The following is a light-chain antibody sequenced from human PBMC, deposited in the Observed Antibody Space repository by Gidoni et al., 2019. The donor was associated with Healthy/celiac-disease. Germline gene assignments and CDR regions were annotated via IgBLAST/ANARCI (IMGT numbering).Light chain of an antibody. J-gene: IGKJ3*01. CDR2: DAS. CDR1: QSVSSY. V-gene: IGKV3-11*01. Sequence: DIVLTQSPATLSLSPGERATLSCRASQSVSSYLAWYQQKPDQAPRLLIYDASNRATGIPARFSGSGSGTDFTLTISSLEPEDFAVYYCQQRSNWPSFTFGPGTKVDIK. CDR3: QQRSNWPSFT.